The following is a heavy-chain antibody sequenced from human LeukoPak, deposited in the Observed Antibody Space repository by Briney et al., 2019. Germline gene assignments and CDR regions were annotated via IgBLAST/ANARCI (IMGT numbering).Heavy chain of an antibody. Sequence: GGSLRLSCAASGFTFSGSAMHWVRQASGKGREWVGRIRSKANSYATAYAASGKGRFTISRDDSKNTAYLQMNSLKTEDTAVYYCTGPQLGATLQQLDHAFDIWGQGTMVTVSS. CDR2: IRSKANSYAT. V-gene: IGHV3-73*01. D-gene: IGHD6-13*01. CDR1: GFTFSGSA. CDR3: TGPQLGATLQQLDHAFDI. J-gene: IGHJ3*02.